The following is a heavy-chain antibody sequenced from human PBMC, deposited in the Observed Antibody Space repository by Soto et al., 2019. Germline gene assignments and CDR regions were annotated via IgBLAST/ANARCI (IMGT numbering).Heavy chain of an antibody. CDR1: GFSLSTSGVG. CDR3: AHCHRSSYTWDY. J-gene: IGHJ4*02. CDR2: IYWDDDK. Sequence: QITLKESGPTLVKPTQTLTLTCTFSGFSLSTSGVGVGWIRQPPGKALEWRALIYWDDDKRYSPSLKSTLTITKDTSKNQVVLTMTNMDPVDTATYYCAHCHRSSYTWDYWGQGTLVTVSS. D-gene: IGHD3-16*02. V-gene: IGHV2-5*02.